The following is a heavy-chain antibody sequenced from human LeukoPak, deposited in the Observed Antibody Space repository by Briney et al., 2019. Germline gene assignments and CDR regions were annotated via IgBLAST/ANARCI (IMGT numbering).Heavy chain of an antibody. V-gene: IGHV3-66*02. Sequence: GGSLRLSCAASGFTVSSNYISWVRQAPGKGLEWVSVIYSGGSTYYADTVKGRFTISRDNSKNTLYLQMNSLRAEDTAVYYCARDVRQQLAYYYYYYMDVWGKGATVTVSS. CDR2: IYSGGST. CDR1: GFTVSSNY. CDR3: ARDVRQQLAYYYYYYMDV. D-gene: IGHD6-13*01. J-gene: IGHJ6*03.